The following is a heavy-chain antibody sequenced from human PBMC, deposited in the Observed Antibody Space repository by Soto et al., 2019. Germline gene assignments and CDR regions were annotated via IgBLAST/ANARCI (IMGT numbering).Heavy chain of an antibody. Sequence: QVQLVQSGADVKKPGASVKVSCKASGYTFTSYDMNWVRQATGQGLEWMGWMNPNSGNTGYAQKFQGRVTMTRNTSISTAYMELSSLRSEDTAVYYCAILVYCSGGSCYSVDYWGQGTLVTVSS. CDR1: GYTFTSYD. CDR3: AILVYCSGGSCYSVDY. V-gene: IGHV1-8*01. CDR2: MNPNSGNT. D-gene: IGHD2-15*01. J-gene: IGHJ4*02.